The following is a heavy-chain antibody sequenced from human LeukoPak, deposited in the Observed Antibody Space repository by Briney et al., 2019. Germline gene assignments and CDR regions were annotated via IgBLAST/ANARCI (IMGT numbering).Heavy chain of an antibody. CDR1: GGSFSGYY. J-gene: IGHJ5*02. CDR3: ASRRIVVVQAPDWFDP. CDR2: INHSGST. Sequence: SETLSLTCAVYGGSFSGYYWSWIRQPPGKGLEWIGEINHSGSTNYNPSLKSRVTISVDTSKNQFSLKLSSVTAADTAVYYCASRRIVVVQAPDWFDPWGQGTLVTVSS. V-gene: IGHV4-34*01. D-gene: IGHD2-2*01.